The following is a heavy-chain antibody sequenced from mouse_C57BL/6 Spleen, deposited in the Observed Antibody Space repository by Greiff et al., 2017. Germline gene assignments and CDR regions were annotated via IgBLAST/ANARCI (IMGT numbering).Heavy chain of an antibody. CDR1: GYTFTSYW. CDR2: INPSSGYT. V-gene: IGHV1-7*01. CDR3: ARDYSNYEGYFDV. D-gene: IGHD2-5*01. Sequence: QVQLQQSGAELAKPGASVKLSCKASGYTFTSYWMHWVKQRPGQGLEWIGYINPSSGYTKYNQKFKDKATLTADKSSSTAYMQLSSLTYEDSAVYYCARDYSNYEGYFDVWGTGTTVTVAS. J-gene: IGHJ1*03.